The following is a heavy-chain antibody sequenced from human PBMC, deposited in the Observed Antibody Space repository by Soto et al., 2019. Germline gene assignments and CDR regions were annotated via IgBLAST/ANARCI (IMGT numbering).Heavy chain of an antibody. V-gene: IGHV4-34*01. Sequence: SETLSLTGAVYGGSFSGYYWSWILQPPGKGLEWIWEINHSGSTNYNPSLKRRVTISVDTSKNQLSLKLSSVTAAETAVYYCARGWNYYDSSGYYLGPSAFDIWGQGTMVT. D-gene: IGHD3-22*01. CDR2: INHSGST. J-gene: IGHJ3*02. CDR3: ARGWNYYDSSGYYLGPSAFDI. CDR1: GGSFSGYY.